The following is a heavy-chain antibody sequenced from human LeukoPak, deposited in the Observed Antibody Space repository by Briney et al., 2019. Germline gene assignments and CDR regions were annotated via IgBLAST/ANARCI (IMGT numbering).Heavy chain of an antibody. CDR3: ARNDYARFYFDY. CDR1: GFTFSDYA. V-gene: IGHV3-30*03. Sequence: PGRSLRLSCVGSGFTFSDYAIHWVRQAPGKGLEWVAVSAHDEVGKQFADSVKGRFTLSRDNSKNTLYLQMNSLRAEDTALYYCARNDYARFYFDYWGQGTLVTVSS. J-gene: IGHJ4*02. D-gene: IGHD3-16*01. CDR2: SAHDEVGK.